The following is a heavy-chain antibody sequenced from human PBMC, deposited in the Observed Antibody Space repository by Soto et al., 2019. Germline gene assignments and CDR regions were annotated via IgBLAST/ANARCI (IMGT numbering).Heavy chain of an antibody. Sequence: GGSLRLSCAASGFSVGSNFMTWVRQAPGKGLEWVSVMKDGGSTNYADSVKGRFTISRDNSKNTLYLQMNSLTVDDTAVYYCAKKVLDRGVDSWGQGARVTVSS. CDR1: GFSVGSNF. CDR2: MKDGGST. D-gene: IGHD3-10*01. CDR3: AKKVLDRGVDS. V-gene: IGHV3-53*01. J-gene: IGHJ4*02.